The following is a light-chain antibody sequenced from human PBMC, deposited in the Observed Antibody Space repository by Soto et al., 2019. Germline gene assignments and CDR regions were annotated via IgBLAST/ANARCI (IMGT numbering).Light chain of an antibody. CDR1: SSNIGAGYD. Sequence: QSVLTQPPSVSGAPGQRVTISCTGSSSNIGAGYDVHWYQQLPGTAPKLLIYGNVNRPSGVPDRFSGFKSGTSASLAITGLQAEDEADYYCQSYDSSLSGGVFGTGTKVTVL. CDR3: QSYDSSLSGGV. V-gene: IGLV1-40*01. J-gene: IGLJ1*01. CDR2: GNV.